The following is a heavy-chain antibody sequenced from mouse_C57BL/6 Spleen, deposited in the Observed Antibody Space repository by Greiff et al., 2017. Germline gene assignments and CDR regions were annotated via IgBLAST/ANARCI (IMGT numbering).Heavy chain of an antibody. CDR3: AVAYYSNLYYAMDY. J-gene: IGHJ4*01. CDR1: GYTFTDYY. V-gene: IGHV1-26*01. CDR2: INPNNGGT. Sequence: VQLQQSGPELVKPGASVKISCKASGYTFTDYYMNWVKQSHGKSLEWIGDINPNNGGTSYNQKFKGKATLTVDKSSTAYMELRSLTSEDSAVYYCAVAYYSNLYYAMDYWGQGTSVTVSS. D-gene: IGHD2-5*01.